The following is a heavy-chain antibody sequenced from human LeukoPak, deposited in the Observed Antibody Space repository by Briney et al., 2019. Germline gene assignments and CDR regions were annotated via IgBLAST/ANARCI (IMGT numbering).Heavy chain of an antibody. CDR3: ARQSGYYFTTLDY. CDR1: GYTFTGYY. V-gene: IGHV1-2*02. D-gene: IGHD3-22*01. CDR2: INPNGGGT. Sequence: ASVKVSCKASGYTFTGYYMHWVRQASGQGLEWMGWINPNGGGTNYAQKFQGRVTMTRDTSISTAYMELSRLRSDDTAVYYCARQSGYYFTTLDYWGQGTLVTVSS. J-gene: IGHJ4*02.